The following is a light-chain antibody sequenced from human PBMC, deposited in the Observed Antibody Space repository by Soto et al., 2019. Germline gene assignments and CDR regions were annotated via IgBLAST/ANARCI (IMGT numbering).Light chain of an antibody. V-gene: IGKV1D-16*01. Sequence: DIQLTQSPSSLSASVAARVTITCLASQGISRWLAWYQQKPGKAPKSLIYAASTLQSGVPSRFSGSGSGTDFTLTISSVQPEDSATYYCQHYGSFPETFGQGTKVDIK. CDR1: QGISRW. CDR3: QHYGSFPET. CDR2: AAS. J-gene: IGKJ1*01.